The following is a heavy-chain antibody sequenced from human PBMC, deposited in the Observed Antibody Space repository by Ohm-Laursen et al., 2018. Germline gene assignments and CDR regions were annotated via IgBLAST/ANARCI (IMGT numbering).Heavy chain of an antibody. Sequence: SLRLSCAASGFTFSNYWMSWVRQTPGKGLEWVANIKQDGGEKNFADSVKGRFTISRDNAKNSLYLQINSLRVEDTAVYYCARNTMAFDYWGQGTLVTVSS. V-gene: IGHV3-7*01. CDR1: GFTFSNYW. J-gene: IGHJ4*02. D-gene: IGHD3-10*01. CDR2: IKQDGGEK. CDR3: ARNTMAFDY.